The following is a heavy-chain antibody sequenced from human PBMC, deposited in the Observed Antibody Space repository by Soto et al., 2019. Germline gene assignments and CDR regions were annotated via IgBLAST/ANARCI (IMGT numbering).Heavy chain of an antibody. V-gene: IGHV1-46*01. J-gene: IGHJ5*02. CDR1: GYSFTIYY. D-gene: IGHD5-18*01. CDR3: ARGPGIQRGSVGSFDP. CDR2: INPSRGET. Sequence: GASVKVSFKASGYSFTIYYMHWVRQAPGQGLEWMAIINPSRGETSYARKLQGRVAVTRGTSTSTVYMELSSLRSEDTAVYYCARGPGIQRGSVGSFDPWGQGTLVTVSS.